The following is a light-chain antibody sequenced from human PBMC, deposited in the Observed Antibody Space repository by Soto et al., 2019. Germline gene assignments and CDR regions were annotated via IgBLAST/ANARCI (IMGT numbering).Light chain of an antibody. CDR2: AAS. V-gene: IGKV1-39*01. Sequence: DIQMTQSPSSRSASVWDRVSITCRASQSTSTYLNWYQQKPGKAPNLLIYAASTLQRGVPSRLSGSGYGTDFTLTINSLHPGDSATYYCKQYGSXPETCGQGNKV. CDR3: KQYGSXPET. CDR1: QSTSTY. J-gene: IGKJ1*01.